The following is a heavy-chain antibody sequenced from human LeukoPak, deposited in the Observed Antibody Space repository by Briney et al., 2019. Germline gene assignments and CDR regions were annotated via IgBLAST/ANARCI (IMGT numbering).Heavy chain of an antibody. D-gene: IGHD6-13*01. CDR3: ARDNPLAEQQLAYYFDY. CDR2: ISYDGSNK. CDR1: GFTFSSYA. Sequence: GGSLRLSCAASGFTFSSYAMHWVRQAPGKGLEWVAVISYDGSNKYYADSVKGRFTISRDNSKNTLYLQMNSLRAEDTAVYYCARDNPLAEQQLAYYFDYWGQGTLVTVSS. J-gene: IGHJ4*02. V-gene: IGHV3-30-3*01.